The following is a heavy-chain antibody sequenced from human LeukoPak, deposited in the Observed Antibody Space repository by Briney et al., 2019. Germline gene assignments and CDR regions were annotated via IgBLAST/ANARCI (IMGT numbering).Heavy chain of an antibody. CDR1: GGSISSYY. CDR3: AIIVVVPAAPDAFDI. V-gene: IGHV4-34*01. D-gene: IGHD2-2*01. J-gene: IGHJ3*02. Sequence: PSETLSLTCTVSGGSISSYYWSWIRQPPGKGLEWIGEINHSGSTIYNPSLKSRVTISADTSKNQFSLRLSSVTAADTAVYYCAIIVVVPAAPDAFDIWGQGTMVTVSS. CDR2: INHSGST.